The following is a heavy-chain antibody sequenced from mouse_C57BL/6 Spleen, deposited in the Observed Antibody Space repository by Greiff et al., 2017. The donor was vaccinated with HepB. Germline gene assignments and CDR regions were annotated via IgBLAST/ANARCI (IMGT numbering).Heavy chain of an antibody. D-gene: IGHD1-1*01. Sequence: QVQLKQPGAELVKPGASVKLSCKASGYTFTSYWMQWVKQRPGQGLEWIGEIDPSDSYTNYNQKFKGKATLTVDTSSSTAYMQLSSLTSEDSAVYYCARKGGDGSKYGDWYFDVWGTGTTVTGSS. CDR1: GYTFTSYW. J-gene: IGHJ1*03. CDR3: ARKGGDGSKYGDWYFDV. CDR2: IDPSDSYT. V-gene: IGHV1-50*01.